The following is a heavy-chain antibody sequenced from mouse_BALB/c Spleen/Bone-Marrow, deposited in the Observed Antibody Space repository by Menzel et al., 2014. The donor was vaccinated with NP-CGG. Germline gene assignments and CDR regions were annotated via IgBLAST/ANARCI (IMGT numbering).Heavy chain of an antibody. CDR1: GYAFTNYL. CDR3: ARSIYDGYSEAMDY. Sequence: VQLQQSGAELVRPGTSVKVSCKASGYAFTNYLIEWVKQRPGQGLEWIGVNNPGSGGTNYNEKFKGKATLTADKSSSTVYMQLSGPTSDDSAVYFCARSIYDGYSEAMDYWGQGTSVTVSS. D-gene: IGHD2-3*01. V-gene: IGHV1-54*03. J-gene: IGHJ4*01. CDR2: NNPGSGGT.